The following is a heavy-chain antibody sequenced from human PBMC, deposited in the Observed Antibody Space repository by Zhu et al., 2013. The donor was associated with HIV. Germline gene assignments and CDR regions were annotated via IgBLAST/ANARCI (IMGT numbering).Heavy chain of an antibody. CDR3: ARDGRFGEPPTSRYYYYGMDV. D-gene: IGHD3-10*01. CDR1: GGTFSSYA. CDR2: IIPIFGTA. Sequence: QVQLVQSGAEVKKPGASVKVSCKASGGTFSSYAISWVRQAPGQGLEWMGGIIPIFGTANYAQKFQGRVTITADKSTSTAYMELSSLRSEDTAVYYCARDGRFGEPPTSRYYYYGMDVWGRRDRRSPSP. J-gene: IGHJ6*02. V-gene: IGHV1-69*06.